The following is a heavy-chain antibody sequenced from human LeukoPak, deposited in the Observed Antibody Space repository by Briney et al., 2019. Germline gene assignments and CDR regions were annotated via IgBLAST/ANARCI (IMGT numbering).Heavy chain of an antibody. V-gene: IGHV4-4*07. CDR1: AGSIGTYY. D-gene: IGHD6-19*01. CDR2: INPRGNI. Sequence: SETLSLTCTVTAGSIGTYYWSCIRQTAGKGLEWIGHINPRGNIKYNPSLKSRVSLSMDTSKNQFSLKVNSVTAADTAVYYCARGGSQWLVEEAFDFWGRGTMVTVSS. J-gene: IGHJ3*01. CDR3: ARGGSQWLVEEAFDF.